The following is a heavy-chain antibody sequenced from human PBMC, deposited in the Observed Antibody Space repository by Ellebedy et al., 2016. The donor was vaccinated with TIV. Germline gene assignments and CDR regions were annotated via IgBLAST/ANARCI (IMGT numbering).Heavy chain of an antibody. Sequence: SVKVSCKASGGSFSIYDVSWVRQAPGQGPEWMGGIIPMFRTPTYARKFQGRVTISADESTSTAYMELSSLRSEDTGVYFCAKKGDGGTLAESWFDPWGQGTLLTVPS. CDR1: GGSFSIYD. D-gene: IGHD4-23*01. J-gene: IGHJ5*02. CDR3: AKKGDGGTLAESWFDP. CDR2: IIPMFRTP. V-gene: IGHV1-69*13.